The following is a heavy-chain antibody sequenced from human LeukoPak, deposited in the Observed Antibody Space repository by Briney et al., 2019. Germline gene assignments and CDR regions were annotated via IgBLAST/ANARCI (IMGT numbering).Heavy chain of an antibody. V-gene: IGHV3-23*01. Sequence: GGSLRLSCAASGFTFSSYALSWVRQGPGKGLEWVSHISGSGGSTYYADSVKGRFTISRDNSKNTLYLQMNSLRAEDTAVYYCARGDSSGYYPFDYWGQGTLVTVSS. CDR1: GFTFSSYA. CDR3: ARGDSSGYYPFDY. J-gene: IGHJ4*02. CDR2: ISGSGGST. D-gene: IGHD3-22*01.